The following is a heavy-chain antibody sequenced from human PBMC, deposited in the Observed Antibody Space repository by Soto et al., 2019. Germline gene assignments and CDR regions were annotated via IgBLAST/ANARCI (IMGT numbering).Heavy chain of an antibody. CDR2: IIPIVTTP. CDR1: GGTFSSYA. D-gene: IGHD3-3*01. Sequence: QVRLVQSGAEVKKPGSSVKVSCEASGGTFSSYAVTWVRQAPRQGLEWMGGIIPIVTTPNYAQKFQGRLTISADQSTSTSYMELSSLRSEDTGVYYCARVGYNFWSSYHYYGMDVWGQGTTVIVYS. J-gene: IGHJ6*02. V-gene: IGHV1-69*01. CDR3: ARVGYNFWSSYHYYGMDV.